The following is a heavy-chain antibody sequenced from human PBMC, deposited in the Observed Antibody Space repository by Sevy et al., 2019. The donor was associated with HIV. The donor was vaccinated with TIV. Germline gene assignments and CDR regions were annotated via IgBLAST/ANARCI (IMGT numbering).Heavy chain of an antibody. V-gene: IGHV3-48*01. CDR2: MSNTGSTI. J-gene: IGHJ4*02. D-gene: IGHD5-12*01. CDR1: EFSFSIYS. CDR3: ASQRGGYERLYYFDY. Sequence: GGSLRLSCAASEFSFSIYSMNWVRQAPGRGLEWVSYMSNTGSTIHYADSVKGRFTISRDNAKNSLYLQMNSLRAEDTAVYYCASQRGGYERLYYFDYWGQGTLVTVSS.